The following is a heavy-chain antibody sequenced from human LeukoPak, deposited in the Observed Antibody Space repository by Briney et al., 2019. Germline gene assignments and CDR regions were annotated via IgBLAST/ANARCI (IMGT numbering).Heavy chain of an antibody. CDR3: ARGAQWFDY. Sequence: GGSLRLSCKASGFTFSNYGIHWVRQAPGKGLEWVSSIRSTSDYIYYADSVKGRFTIYRDNAKNSLYLQMNSLRAEDTAVYYCARGAQWFDYWGQGTLVTVSS. CDR2: IRSTSDYI. J-gene: IGHJ4*02. D-gene: IGHD6-19*01. CDR1: GFTFSNYG. V-gene: IGHV3-21*01.